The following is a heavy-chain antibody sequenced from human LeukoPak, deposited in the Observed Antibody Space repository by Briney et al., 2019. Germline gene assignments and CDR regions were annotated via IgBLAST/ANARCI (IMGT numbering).Heavy chain of an antibody. CDR2: ISSSGST. Sequence: SETLSLTCTVSGDSIGSGDYYWSWIRQPAGKGLEWIGRISSSGSTNYTPSLKSRVTISVDTSKNQLSLELSFVTAADTAVYFCARGPYSYDSSGAFDIWGQGTMVTVSS. V-gene: IGHV4-61*02. D-gene: IGHD3-22*01. J-gene: IGHJ3*02. CDR1: GDSIGSGDYY. CDR3: ARGPYSYDSSGAFDI.